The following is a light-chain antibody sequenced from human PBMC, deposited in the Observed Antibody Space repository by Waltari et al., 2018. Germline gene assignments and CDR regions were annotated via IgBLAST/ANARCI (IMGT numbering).Light chain of an antibody. V-gene: IGKV3-15*01. Sequence: DIVMTQSPATLSVSPGERATISCRASQSVSSNLAWYQQKPGQAPRLLIYGASKRATGIPARFSGSGSGTEFTLTISSLQSEDFAVYYCQQYYNWPPWTFGQGTKVEIK. CDR2: GAS. CDR3: QQYYNWPPWT. J-gene: IGKJ1*01. CDR1: QSVSSN.